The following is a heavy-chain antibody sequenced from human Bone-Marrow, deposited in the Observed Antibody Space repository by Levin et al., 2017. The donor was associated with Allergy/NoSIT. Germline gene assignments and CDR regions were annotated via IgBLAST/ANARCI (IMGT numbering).Heavy chain of an antibody. CDR1: GYTFTGYH. Sequence: GESLKISCKASGYTFTGYHIHWVRQAPGQGLEWMGWITPSTGGTTYAQKFRGRVTMTRDASVNTVYMELTKLSSDDTAEYFCARDRLPSGGNTGTFDRWGHGTIVTVSS. CDR2: ITPSTGGT. J-gene: IGHJ3*01. D-gene: IGHD4-23*01. CDR3: ARDRLPSGGNTGTFDR. V-gene: IGHV1-2*02.